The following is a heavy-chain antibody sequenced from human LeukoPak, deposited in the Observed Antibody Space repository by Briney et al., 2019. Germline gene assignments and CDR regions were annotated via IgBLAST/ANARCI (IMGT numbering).Heavy chain of an antibody. J-gene: IGHJ4*02. CDR2: ISAYNGNT. D-gene: IGHD6-19*01. V-gene: IGHV1-18*01. CDR3: ARGKWGYSSGWYTFYFDY. Sequence: GASVTVSCKASGYTFTSYGISWVRQAPGQGLEWMGWISAYNGNTNYAQKLQGRVTMTTDTSTSTAYMELRSLRSEDTAVYYCARGKWGYSSGWYTFYFDYWGQGTLVTVSS. CDR1: GYTFTSYG.